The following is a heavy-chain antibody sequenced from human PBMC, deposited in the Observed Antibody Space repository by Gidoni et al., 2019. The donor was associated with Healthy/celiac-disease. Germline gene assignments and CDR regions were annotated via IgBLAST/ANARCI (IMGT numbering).Heavy chain of an antibody. CDR1: RYTLTELS. Sequence: QVQLVPSGAEVQKPGASVKVSCKASRYTLTELSMRWVRQAPGKGLEWMGGFDPEDGETIYAQKFQGRVTMTEDTSTDTAYMELSSLRSEDTAVYYCATSHDGAFDIWGQGTMVTVSS. V-gene: IGHV1-24*01. CDR2: FDPEDGET. D-gene: IGHD3-3*01. CDR3: ATSHDGAFDI. J-gene: IGHJ3*02.